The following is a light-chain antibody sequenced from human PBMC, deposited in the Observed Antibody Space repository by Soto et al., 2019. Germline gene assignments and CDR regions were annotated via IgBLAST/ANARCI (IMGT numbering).Light chain of an antibody. CDR2: DTN. V-gene: IGLV7-46*01. J-gene: IGLJ1*01. CDR1: AGAVTSGHA. CDR3: SLAYSGARHYV. Sequence: QAVVTQEPSLTVSPGGTVTLTCGSSAGAVTSGHAPYWFQRKPGQAPRTLIFDTNRRHSWTPARFSGSLLGGKAALTLSGAQPDDEAEYYCSLAYSGARHYVFGSGTKLTVL.